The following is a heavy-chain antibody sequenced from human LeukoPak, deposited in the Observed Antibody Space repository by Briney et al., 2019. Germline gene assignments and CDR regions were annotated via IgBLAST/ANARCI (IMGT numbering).Heavy chain of an antibody. Sequence: GGSLRLSCAASGFTFSSYDMHWVRQATGKGLEWVSAIGTAGDTYYPGSVKGRFTISRENAKNSLYLQMNSLRAGDTAVYYCARARPAAGPFDYWGQGTLVTVSS. V-gene: IGHV3-13*01. CDR3: ARARPAAGPFDY. D-gene: IGHD6-13*01. J-gene: IGHJ4*02. CDR2: IGTAGDT. CDR1: GFTFSSYD.